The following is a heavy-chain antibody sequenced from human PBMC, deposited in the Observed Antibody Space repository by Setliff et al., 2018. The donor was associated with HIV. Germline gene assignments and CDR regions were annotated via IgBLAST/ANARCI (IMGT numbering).Heavy chain of an antibody. J-gene: IGHJ6*03. V-gene: IGHV1-69*06. Sequence: SVKVSCKTSGGTFSSYAITWVRQAPGQGLEWMGGIIPIFGTANYAQKFQGRVTIIADKSTSTAYMELSSLRSEDTAVYYCATIPRPSYYYYYYMDVWGKGTTVTVSS. CDR2: IIPIFGTA. CDR3: ATIPRPSYYYYYYMDV. CDR1: GGTFSSYA. D-gene: IGHD6-6*01.